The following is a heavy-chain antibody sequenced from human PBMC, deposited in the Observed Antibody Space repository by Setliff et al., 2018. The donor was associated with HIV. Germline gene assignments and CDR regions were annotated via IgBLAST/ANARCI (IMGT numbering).Heavy chain of an antibody. Sequence: SETLSLTCTVYGASISDSNSYWGWIRQHPGKRLEWLGSIYYSGGTSYNPSLRSRLTISVDTSKSHVSLRLSSMTAADTGVYYCARHGDPPGTRWFFYFYYMDLWGEGTTVTVSS. CDR2: IYYSGGT. CDR3: ARHGDPPGTRWFFYFYYMDL. V-gene: IGHV4-39*01. CDR1: GASISDSNSY. J-gene: IGHJ6*03. D-gene: IGHD2-15*01.